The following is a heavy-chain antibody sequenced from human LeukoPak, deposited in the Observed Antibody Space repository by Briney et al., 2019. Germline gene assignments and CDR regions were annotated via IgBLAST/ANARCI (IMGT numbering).Heavy chain of an antibody. CDR1: GYSISSGYY. CDR3: ARDLHSVSNAFDI. V-gene: IGHV4-38-2*02. J-gene: IGHJ3*02. D-gene: IGHD3-3*02. Sequence: SETLSLTCTVSGYSISSGYYWGWIRQSPGKGLEWIGYIYYTGTSYNPSLKSRVTISADTSKNQFSLKLSSVTAADTAVYYCARDLHSVSNAFDIWGQGTMVTVSS. CDR2: IYYTGT.